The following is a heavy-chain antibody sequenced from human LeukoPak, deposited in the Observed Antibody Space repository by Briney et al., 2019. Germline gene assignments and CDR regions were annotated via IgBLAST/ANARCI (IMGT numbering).Heavy chain of an antibody. CDR3: ARDRQVDPPVAFDI. CDR1: GFTFSSYW. CDR2: IKQDGSEK. D-gene: IGHD1-26*01. J-gene: IGHJ3*02. V-gene: IGHV3-7*03. Sequence: GGSLRLSCAASGFTFSSYWMSWVRQAPGKGLEWVANIKQDGSEKYYVDSVKGRFTISRDNAKNSLYLQMNSLRAEDTAVYYCARDRQVDPPVAFDIWGQGTMVTVSS.